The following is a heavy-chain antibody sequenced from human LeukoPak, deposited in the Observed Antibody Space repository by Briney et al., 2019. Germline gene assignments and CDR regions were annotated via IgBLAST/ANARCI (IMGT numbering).Heavy chain of an antibody. CDR3: ARRGRYSGYDFLF. V-gene: IGHV7-4-1*02. D-gene: IGHD5-12*01. CDR1: GYTFTSYA. Sequence: ASVKVSCKASGYTFTSYAMNWVRQAPGQGLEWMGWINTNTGNPTYAQGFTGRFVFSLDTSVSTAYLQWSSLKASDTAMYYCARRGRYSGYDFLFWGQGTLVTVSS. J-gene: IGHJ4*02. CDR2: INTNTGNP.